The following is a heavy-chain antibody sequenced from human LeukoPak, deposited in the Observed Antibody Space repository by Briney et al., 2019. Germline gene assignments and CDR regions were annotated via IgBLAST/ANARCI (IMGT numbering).Heavy chain of an antibody. CDR2: IYYSGST. D-gene: IGHD1-26*01. J-gene: IGHJ4*02. CDR1: GGSISSYY. CDR3: ARGPSGSSGLYFDY. Sequence: SETLSLTCTVSGGSISSYYWSWIRQPPGKGLEWIGYIYYSGSTNYNPSLKSRVTISVDTSKNQFSLKLSSVTAADTAVYYCARGPSGSSGLYFDYWGQGTLVTVSS. V-gene: IGHV4-59*01.